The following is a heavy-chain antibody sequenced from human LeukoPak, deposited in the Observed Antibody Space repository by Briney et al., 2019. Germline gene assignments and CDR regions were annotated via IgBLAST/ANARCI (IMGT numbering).Heavy chain of an antibody. CDR2: LQNDGGDI. Sequence: PGGSLRLSCAASGFTFSNYGMHWVRQAPDKGLEWVAFLQNDGGDIHYADSVEGRFTISRDNFKNTLYLQMNSLRAEDTAVYYCANRRGTQVLGNNIDIWGQGTLVTVSS. V-gene: IGHV3-30*02. CDR3: ANRRGTQVLGNNIDI. J-gene: IGHJ3*02. D-gene: IGHD1-1*01. CDR1: GFTFSNYG.